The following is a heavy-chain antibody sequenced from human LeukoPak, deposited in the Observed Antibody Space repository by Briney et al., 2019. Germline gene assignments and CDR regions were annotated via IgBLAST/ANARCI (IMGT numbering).Heavy chain of an antibody. CDR2: VTGSGLDA. J-gene: IGHJ4*02. CDR1: GFTFSNYA. V-gene: IGHV3-23*01. D-gene: IGHD1-26*01. Sequence: GGSLRLSCVVSGFTFSNYAMSWVRQAPGKGLEWVSGVTGSGLDAHYADSVKGRFTISRDNSKSTLYPQMKSLRAEDTAVYYCAKTMGAIDHDYWGRGTLVTVSS. CDR3: AKTMGAIDHDY.